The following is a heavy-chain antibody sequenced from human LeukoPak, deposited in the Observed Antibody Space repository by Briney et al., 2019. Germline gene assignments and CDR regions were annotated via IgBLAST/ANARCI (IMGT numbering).Heavy chain of an antibody. Sequence: SETLSLTCSVSGGSINGNYWTWLRQPPGKGREWIGNIYDEGTTNYNPSLESRLTMSIDTSASHFSLTLRSVTAADTAVYYCARVFRGAVTANWFDLWGQGTLVSVSS. V-gene: IGHV4-59*01. CDR1: GGSINGNY. D-gene: IGHD2-21*02. J-gene: IGHJ5*02. CDR2: IYDEGTT. CDR3: ARVFRGAVTANWFDL.